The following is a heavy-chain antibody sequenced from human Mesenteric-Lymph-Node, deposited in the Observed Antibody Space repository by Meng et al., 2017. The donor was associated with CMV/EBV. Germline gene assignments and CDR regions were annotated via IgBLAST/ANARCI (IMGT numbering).Heavy chain of an antibody. CDR2: ISWNGGSI. D-gene: IGHD2-15*01. Sequence: SGFAVSYNYLCWVRQAPGQGLEWVSGISWNGGSINYADSVKGRFTVSRDNAENSLYLQMNSLKVEDTALYYCVRGYCGGGGCSHIDYWGQGTLVTVSS. CDR1: GFAVSYNY. V-gene: IGHV3-20*03. CDR3: VRGYCGGGGCSHIDY. J-gene: IGHJ4*02.